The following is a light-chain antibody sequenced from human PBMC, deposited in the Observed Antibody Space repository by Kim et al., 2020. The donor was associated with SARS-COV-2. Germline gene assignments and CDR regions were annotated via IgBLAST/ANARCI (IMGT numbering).Light chain of an antibody. CDR2: DAS. CDR1: QSISSY. CDR3: QQRSNWPQYT. J-gene: IGKJ2*01. V-gene: IGKV3-11*01. Sequence: LSPGEGATLSCRPSQSISSYLGWYQRKPGQAPRLLIYDASNRATGIPARFSGSGSGTDFTLTISSLEPEDFAVYYCQQRSNWPQYTFGQGTKLEI.